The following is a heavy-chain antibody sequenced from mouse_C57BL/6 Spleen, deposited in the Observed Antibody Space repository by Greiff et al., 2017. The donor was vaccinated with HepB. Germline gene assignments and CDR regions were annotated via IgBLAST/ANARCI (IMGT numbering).Heavy chain of an antibody. D-gene: IGHD1-1*01. Sequence: QVHVKQSGAELVKPGASVKISCKASGYAFSSYWMNWVKQRPGKGLEWIGQIYPGDGDTNYNGKFKGKATLTADKSSSTAYMPLSSLTSEDSAVYFGARSTYGRSPFAYWGQGTLVTVSA. CDR2: IYPGDGDT. CDR3: ARSTYGRSPFAY. CDR1: GYAFSSYW. V-gene: IGHV1-80*01. J-gene: IGHJ3*01.